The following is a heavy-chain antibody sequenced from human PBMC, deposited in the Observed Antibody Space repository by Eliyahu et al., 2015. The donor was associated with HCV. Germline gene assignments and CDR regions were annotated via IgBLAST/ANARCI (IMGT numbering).Heavy chain of an antibody. J-gene: IGHJ3*02. Sequence: QVQLVESGGGVVQPGRSLRLSCAASGFTFSSYGMHWVRQAPGKGLEWVAVIWYDGSNKYYADSVKGRFTISRDNSKNTLYLQMNSLRAEDTAVYYCASCSSTSCYTGSDAFDIWGQGTMVTVSS. CDR1: GFTFSSYG. CDR3: ASCSSTSCYTGSDAFDI. CDR2: IWYDGSNK. V-gene: IGHV3-33*01. D-gene: IGHD2-2*02.